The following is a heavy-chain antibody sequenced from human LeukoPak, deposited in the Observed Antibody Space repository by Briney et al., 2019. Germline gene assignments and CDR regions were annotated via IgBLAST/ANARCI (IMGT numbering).Heavy chain of an antibody. J-gene: IGHJ3*02. V-gene: IGHV4-30-4*01. Sequence: SQTLSLTCTVSGGSISSGDYYWSWIRQPPGKGLEWIGYIYYSGSTYYNPSLKSRVTISVDTSKNQFSLKLSSVTAADTAVYYCARDPSSAFDAFDIWGQGTMVTVSS. CDR3: ARDPSSAFDAFDI. D-gene: IGHD3-10*01. CDR1: GGSISSGDYY. CDR2: IYYSGST.